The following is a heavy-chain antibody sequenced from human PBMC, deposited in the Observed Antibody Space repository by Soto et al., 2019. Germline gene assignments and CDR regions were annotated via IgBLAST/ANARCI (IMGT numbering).Heavy chain of an antibody. V-gene: IGHV4-4*02. CDR1: SGSISSSNW. CDR3: ARGGYDILTGSNYYYYYMDV. D-gene: IGHD3-9*01. CDR2: IYHSGST. Sequence: QVQLQESGPGLVKPSGTLSLTCAVSSGSISSSNWWSWVRQPPGKGLEWIGEIYHSGSTNYNPSLKSRVTISVDKSKNQFSLKLSSVTAADTAVYYCARGGYDILTGSNYYYYYMDVWGKGTTVTVSS. J-gene: IGHJ6*03.